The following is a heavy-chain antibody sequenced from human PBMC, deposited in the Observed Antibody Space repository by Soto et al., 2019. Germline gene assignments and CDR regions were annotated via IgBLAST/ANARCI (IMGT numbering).Heavy chain of an antibody. CDR3: AREDGQLDRTPF. Sequence: QVQLVQSGAEVKKPGSSVKVSCKASGGTFSSYTISWVRQAPGQGLEWMGRIIPILGIANYAQKVQGRVTITADKSTSTAYMELSSLRSEDTAVYYCAREDGQLDRTPFWGQGTLVTVSS. CDR2: IIPILGIA. J-gene: IGHJ4*02. D-gene: IGHD1-1*01. CDR1: GGTFSSYT. V-gene: IGHV1-69*08.